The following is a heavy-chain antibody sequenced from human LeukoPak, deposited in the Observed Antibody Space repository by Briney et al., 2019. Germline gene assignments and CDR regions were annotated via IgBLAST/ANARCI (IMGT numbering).Heavy chain of an antibody. CDR2: IYTSGST. Sequence: SETLSLTCTVSGGSISSGTYYWSWLRQPAGKGLEWLGRIYTSGSTNYNPSLKSRVTMSVDTSKNQFSLKLSSVTAADTAVYYCARGLGQHDILTGYYGSDIWGQGTMVTVSS. CDR1: GGSISSGTYY. V-gene: IGHV4-61*02. D-gene: IGHD3-9*01. CDR3: ARGLGQHDILTGYYGSDI. J-gene: IGHJ3*02.